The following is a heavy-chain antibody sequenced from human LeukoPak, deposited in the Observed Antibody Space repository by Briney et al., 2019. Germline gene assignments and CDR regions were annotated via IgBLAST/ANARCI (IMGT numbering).Heavy chain of an antibody. J-gene: IGHJ6*03. V-gene: IGHV4-61*02. Sequence: SETLSLTCTVSGGSMSSGSYYWRWIRQPAGKGLEWIGRIYTSGSSNYNPSLKSRVTISVDTSKNQFSLKLSSVTAADTAVYYCARAKYSSSLESYYYYMDVWGKGTTVTISS. CDR2: IYTSGSS. D-gene: IGHD6-13*01. CDR1: GGSMSSGSYY. CDR3: ARAKYSSSLESYYYYMDV.